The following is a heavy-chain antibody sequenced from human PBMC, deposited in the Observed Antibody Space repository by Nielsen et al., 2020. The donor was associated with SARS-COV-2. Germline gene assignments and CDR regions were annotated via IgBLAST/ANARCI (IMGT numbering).Heavy chain of an antibody. CDR2: INSDGSST. CDR1: GFTFSSYW. J-gene: IGHJ4*02. CDR3: ARVESGWPFY. V-gene: IGHV3-74*01. D-gene: IGHD6-19*01. Sequence: GESLKISCAASGFTFSSYWMHWVRQAPGKGLVWVSRINSDGSSTSYADSVKGRFTISRDNSKNTLYLQMNSLRAEDTAVYYCARVESGWPFYWGQGTLVTVSS.